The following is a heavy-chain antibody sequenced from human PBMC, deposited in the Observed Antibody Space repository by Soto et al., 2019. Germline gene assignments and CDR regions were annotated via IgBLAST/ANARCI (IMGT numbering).Heavy chain of an antibody. CDR3: AREGLLEWLSKPYYYYGMDV. J-gene: IGHJ6*02. V-gene: IGHV3-33*01. CDR2: IWYDGSNK. Sequence: GGSLRLSCAASGFTFSSYGMHWVRQAPGKGLEWVAVIWYDGSNKYYADSVKGRFTISRDNSKNTLYLQMNSLRAEDTAVYYCAREGLLEWLSKPYYYYGMDVWGQGTTVTVSS. CDR1: GFTFSSYG. D-gene: IGHD3-3*01.